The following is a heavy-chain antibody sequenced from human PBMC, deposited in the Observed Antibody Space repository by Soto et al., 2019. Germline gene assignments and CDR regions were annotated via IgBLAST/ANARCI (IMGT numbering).Heavy chain of an antibody. Sequence: GSLRLSCAASGLTFSSEAMSWVRQAPGKGLEWVAAISGKGGSTYYADSVKGRFTISRDNAKNTLYPQMNSLRAEDMAVYYCPKGGDTAMVTYYFDYWGQGTLVTVSS. CDR3: PKGGDTAMVTYYFDY. D-gene: IGHD5-18*01. J-gene: IGHJ4*02. CDR2: ISGKGGST. V-gene: IGHV3-23*01. CDR1: GLTFSSEA.